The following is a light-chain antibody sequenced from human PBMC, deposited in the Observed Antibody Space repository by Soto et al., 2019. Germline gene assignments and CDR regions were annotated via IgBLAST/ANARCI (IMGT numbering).Light chain of an antibody. CDR3: QQYGSPLWT. Sequence: EIVLTQSPGTLSFSTGERATLSCRASQSVSSSYLAWYQQKPGQAPRLLIYGASSRATGIPDRFSGSGTGTDCTLTISRLEPEDFAVYYCQQYGSPLWTFGQGTKVEIK. J-gene: IGKJ1*01. CDR1: QSVSSSY. CDR2: GAS. V-gene: IGKV3-20*01.